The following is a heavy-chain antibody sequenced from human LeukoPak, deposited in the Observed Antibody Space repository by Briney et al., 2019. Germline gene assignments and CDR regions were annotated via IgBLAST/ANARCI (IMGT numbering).Heavy chain of an antibody. V-gene: IGHV1-8*03. J-gene: IGHJ3*02. CDR3: ASVGGLYSTYAFDI. D-gene: IGHD2-2*01. CDR2: MNPNSGNT. Sequence: ASVKVSCKASGYTFTSYDINWVRQATGQGLEWMGWMNPNSGNTGYAQKFQGRVNITRNTSISTAYMELSSLRSEDTAVYYCASVGGLYSTYAFDIWGQGTMVTVSS. CDR1: GYTFTSYD.